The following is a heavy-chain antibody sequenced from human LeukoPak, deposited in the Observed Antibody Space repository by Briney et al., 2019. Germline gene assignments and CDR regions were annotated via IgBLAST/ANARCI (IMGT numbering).Heavy chain of an antibody. Sequence: SETLSLTCAVYGDSFSGYYWSWLRQPPGKGLEWRGEINHSGSTNYNPSLKSRVTISVDTSKNQFSLKLSSVTAADTAVYYCARGVARTYYSDTSGYAAADYWGQGTLVTVSS. CDR3: ARGVARTYYSDTSGYAAADY. D-gene: IGHD3-22*01. V-gene: IGHV4-34*01. CDR2: INHSGST. CDR1: GDSFSGYY. J-gene: IGHJ4*02.